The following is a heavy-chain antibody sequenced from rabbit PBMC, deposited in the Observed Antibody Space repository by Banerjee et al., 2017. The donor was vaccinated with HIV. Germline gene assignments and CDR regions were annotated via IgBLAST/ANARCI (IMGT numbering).Heavy chain of an antibody. D-gene: IGHD4-1*01. V-gene: IGHV1S40*01. CDR3: ARDLAGVIGWNFGL. Sequence: QSLEESGGDLVKPGASLTLTCTASGFTITSGYYMCWVRQAPGKGLEWIGCIYTGSGNTVYASWAKGRFTISKTSSTTVTLQMTSLTAADTATYFWARDLAGVIGWNFGLWGQGTLVTVS. J-gene: IGHJ4*01. CDR2: IYTGSGNT. CDR1: GFTITSGYY.